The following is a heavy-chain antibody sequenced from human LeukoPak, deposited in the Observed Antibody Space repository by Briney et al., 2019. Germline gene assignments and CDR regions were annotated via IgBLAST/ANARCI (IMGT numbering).Heavy chain of an antibody. CDR2: IKSDGRT. Sequence: RGSLRLSCAAPGFTPCSYWMHCVRHAPGKGVVWVSRIKSDGRTNYADSVKSRFTISRDNAKNTVSLQMNSLRAEDTGVYYCARAPSEIGGYYPEYFRHWGQGTLVIVSS. CDR3: ARAPSEIGGYYPEYFRH. D-gene: IGHD3-22*01. CDR1: GFTPCSYW. J-gene: IGHJ1*01. V-gene: IGHV3-74*01.